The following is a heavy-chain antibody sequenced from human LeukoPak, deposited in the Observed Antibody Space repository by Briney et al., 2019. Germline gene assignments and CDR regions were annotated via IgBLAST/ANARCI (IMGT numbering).Heavy chain of an antibody. V-gene: IGHV3-7*03. J-gene: IGHJ4*02. CDR1: GFIFSSYW. CDR3: ASSVDYGDPGYFDY. D-gene: IGHD4-17*01. CDR2: IKQTGSEN. Sequence: GGALRLSCAASGFIFSSYWMTWVRQAPGKGLEWVANIKQTGSENSYVDSVKGRFTISRDNAKNSLYLQMNSLRAEVTAVYYCASSVDYGDPGYFDYWGQGTLVTVSS.